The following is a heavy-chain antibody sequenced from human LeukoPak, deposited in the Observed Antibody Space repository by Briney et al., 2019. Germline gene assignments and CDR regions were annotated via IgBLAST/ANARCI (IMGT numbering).Heavy chain of an antibody. CDR1: GYTFTGYY. D-gene: IGHD3-16*02. Sequence: GASVKVSCKASGYTFTGYYMHWVRQAPGQGLEWMGWINPNSGGTNYAQKFQGRVTMTRDTSISTAYMELSRLRSDDTAVYYCARGFSGSYRGYYFDYWGQGTLVTVSS. V-gene: IGHV1-2*02. CDR3: ARGFSGSYRGYYFDY. J-gene: IGHJ4*02. CDR2: INPNSGGT.